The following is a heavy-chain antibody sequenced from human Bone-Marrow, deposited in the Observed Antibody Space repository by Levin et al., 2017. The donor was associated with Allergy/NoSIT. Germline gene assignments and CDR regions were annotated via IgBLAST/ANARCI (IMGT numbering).Heavy chain of an antibody. J-gene: IGHJ2*01. D-gene: IGHD4-23*01. CDR2: IIPIFGTA. Sequence: SVKVSCKASGGTFSSYAISWVRQAPGQGLEWMGGIIPIFGTANYAQKFQGRVTITADESTSTAYMELSSLRSEDTAVYYCARGTTVVTPKNWYFDLWGRGTLVTVSS. CDR3: ARGTTVVTPKNWYFDL. CDR1: GGTFSSYA. V-gene: IGHV1-69*13.